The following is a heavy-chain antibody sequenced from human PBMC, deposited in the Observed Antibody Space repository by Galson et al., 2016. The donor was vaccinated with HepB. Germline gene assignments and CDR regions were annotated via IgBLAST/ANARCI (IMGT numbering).Heavy chain of an antibody. CDR1: GGSITIGLYY. Sequence: TLSLTCSVSGGSITIGLYYWSWVRQPAGRGLEWIGRIYSSGKTNYNTSLKSRVAMLLDMSKNQFSLTLKSVTDADTAVYYCAREQRDSHNDDSFDIWGQGTMVTVSS. CDR3: AREQRDSHNDDSFDI. CDR2: IYSSGKT. D-gene: IGHD5-24*01. V-gene: IGHV4-61*02. J-gene: IGHJ3*02.